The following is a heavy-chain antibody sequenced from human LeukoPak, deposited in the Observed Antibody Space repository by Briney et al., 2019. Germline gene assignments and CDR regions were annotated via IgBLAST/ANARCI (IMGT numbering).Heavy chain of an antibody. V-gene: IGHV4-34*01. D-gene: IGHD3-10*01. Sequence: AETLSLTCAVYGGSFSGYYWSWIRQPPGKGLERIGEINHSGSTNYNPSLKSRVTISVDTSKNQFSLKLSSVTAADTAVYYCARGRITMVRGAEYYFDYWGQGTLVTVSS. CDR3: ARGRITMVRGAEYYFDY. CDR2: INHSGST. J-gene: IGHJ4*02. CDR1: GGSFSGYY.